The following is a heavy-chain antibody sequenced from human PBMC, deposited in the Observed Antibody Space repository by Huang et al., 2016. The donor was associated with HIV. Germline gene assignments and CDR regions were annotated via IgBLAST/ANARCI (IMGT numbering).Heavy chain of an antibody. V-gene: IGHV5-51*01. CDR1: GYMFTKYW. CDR3: ARHDGARPGWVDN. D-gene: IGHD4-17*01. CDR2: IYPGDSDT. Sequence: EVQLVQSGAEVKQPGESLKISCKGSGYMFTKYWIGWVCQMPGQGLEWMGIIYPGDSDTRYSPSFQGQVTISADKSSTTAYLQWSSLKASDTAIYYCARHDGARPGWVDNWGQGTLVTVSS. J-gene: IGHJ5*02.